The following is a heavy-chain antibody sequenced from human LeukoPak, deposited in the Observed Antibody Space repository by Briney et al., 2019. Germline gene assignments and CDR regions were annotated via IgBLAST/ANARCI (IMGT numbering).Heavy chain of an antibody. CDR3: ARGGPASFDY. D-gene: IGHD2-2*01. CDR1: GGSISSSNYY. J-gene: IGHJ4*02. V-gene: IGHV4-39*07. Sequence: PSETLSLTCTVSGGSISSSNYYWGWIRQPPGKGLEWIGSIYYSGSTFYNPSLKSRVTISVDTSKSQFSLKVSSVTAADTAVYYCARGGPASFDYWGQGTLVTVSS. CDR2: IYYSGST.